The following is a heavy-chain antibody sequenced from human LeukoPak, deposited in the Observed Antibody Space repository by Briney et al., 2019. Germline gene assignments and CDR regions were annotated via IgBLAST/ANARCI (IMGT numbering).Heavy chain of an antibody. V-gene: IGHV3-48*04. J-gene: IGHJ3*02. Sequence: GGSLRLSCAASGFTFSSYSMNWVRQAPGKGLEWVSYISSASGSIYYADSVEGRFTISRDNAKNSLFLQMNSLRAEDTAVYYCARTYSGYDAFDIWGQGTMVTVSS. CDR3: ARTYSGYDAFDI. CDR1: GFTFSSYS. CDR2: ISSASGSI. D-gene: IGHD5-12*01.